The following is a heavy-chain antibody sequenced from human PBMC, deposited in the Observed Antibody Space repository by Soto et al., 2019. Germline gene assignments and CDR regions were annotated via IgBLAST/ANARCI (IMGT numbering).Heavy chain of an antibody. D-gene: IGHD1-26*01. V-gene: IGHV4-28*01. CDR3: ARRESQGPIDY. J-gene: IGHJ4*02. Sequence: QVQLQESGPGLVKPSDTLSLTCAVSGYSISSSNWWGWIRQPPGKGLEWIGYIYYSGTTYYNPSLKSRVTLSVDTSRNQFPLKLTSGTAVDTAVYYCARRESQGPIDYWGQGTLVTVSS. CDR2: IYYSGTT. CDR1: GYSISSSNW.